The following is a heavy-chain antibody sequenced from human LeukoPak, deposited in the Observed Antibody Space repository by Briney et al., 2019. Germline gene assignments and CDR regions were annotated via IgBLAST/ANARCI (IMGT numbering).Heavy chain of an antibody. Sequence: GESLKISCKGFGNSFTNYWIGWVRQMPGKGLEWMGIIYPGGSIIHYSPSFQGQVTISADKSISTAYLQWSSLKASDTAMYYCARQGIGYCSGGSCYPDGAFDIWGQGTMVTVSS. V-gene: IGHV5-51*01. CDR1: GNSFTNYW. D-gene: IGHD2-15*01. CDR2: IYPGGSII. CDR3: ARQGIGYCSGGSCYPDGAFDI. J-gene: IGHJ3*02.